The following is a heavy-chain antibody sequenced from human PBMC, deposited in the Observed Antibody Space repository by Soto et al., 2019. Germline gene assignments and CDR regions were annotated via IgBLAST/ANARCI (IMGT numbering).Heavy chain of an antibody. CDR1: GFTFSTYA. D-gene: IGHD2-21*01. J-gene: IGHJ4*02. CDR3: AKKVMGPNPFDY. V-gene: IGHV3-23*01. Sequence: GGSLRLSCAASGFTFSTYAMSWVRQTPGKGLEWVSVISDSGGATYYVESVKGRFTISRDNSRNTLYMQMNSLRVEDTAIYYCAKKVMGPNPFDYWGQGTLVTVSS. CDR2: ISDSGGAT.